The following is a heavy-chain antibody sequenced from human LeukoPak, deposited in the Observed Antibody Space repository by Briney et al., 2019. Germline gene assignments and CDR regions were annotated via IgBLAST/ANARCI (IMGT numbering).Heavy chain of an antibody. CDR1: GFTFNNYA. Sequence: GGSLRLSCAASGFTFNNYALSWVRQAPGKGLEWVSGIGGGGDTTYYADSVKGRFTISRDNSKNTLYLQINSLRAEDTAVYYCARDGLLAYCGGDCSGVFDIWGQGTMVAVSS. CDR3: ARDGLLAYCGGDCSGVFDI. V-gene: IGHV3-23*01. D-gene: IGHD2-21*01. CDR2: IGGGGDTT. J-gene: IGHJ3*02.